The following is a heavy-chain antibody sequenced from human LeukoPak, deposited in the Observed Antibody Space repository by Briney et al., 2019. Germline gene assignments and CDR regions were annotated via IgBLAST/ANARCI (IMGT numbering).Heavy chain of an antibody. CDR1: GGSISSYY. V-gene: IGHV4-4*07. J-gene: IGHJ4*02. CDR2: IYTSGST. D-gene: IGHD3-22*01. Sequence: SETLSLTCTVSGGSISSYYWSWIRQPAGKGLEWIGRIYTSGSTNYNPSLKSRVTMSVDTSKNQFSLKLSSVTAADTAVYYCARDTYYYDSSGYYTFDYWGQGTLVTVSS. CDR3: ARDTYYYDSSGYYTFDY.